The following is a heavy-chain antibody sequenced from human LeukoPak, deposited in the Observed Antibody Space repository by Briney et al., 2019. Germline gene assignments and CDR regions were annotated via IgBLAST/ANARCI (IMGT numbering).Heavy chain of an antibody. CDR3: AKVGSSSWYLGLDYYYYYMDV. CDR2: ISGSGGST. CDR1: GFTFSSYA. J-gene: IGHJ6*03. Sequence: PGGSLRLSCAASGFTFSSYAMSWVRQAPGKGLEWVSAISGSGGSTYYADSVKGRFTISRDNSKNTLYLQMNSLRAEDTAVYYCAKVGSSSWYLGLDYYYYYMDVWGKGTTVTVSS. V-gene: IGHV3-23*01. D-gene: IGHD6-13*01.